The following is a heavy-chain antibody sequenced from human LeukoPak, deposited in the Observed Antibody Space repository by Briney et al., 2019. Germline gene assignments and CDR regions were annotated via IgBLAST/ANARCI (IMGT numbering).Heavy chain of an antibody. V-gene: IGHV1-46*02. CDR1: GYTFNNYY. CDR2: INPVGGST. Sequence: ASVKVSCKASGYTFNNYYIHWVRQAPGQGLEWMGIINPVGGSTTYAQNFQGRVIMSRDTSTSTVYMELSSLRSEDTAVYYCARSPEMATIPGIHSQNWFDSWGQGTLVTVSS. D-gene: IGHD5-24*01. J-gene: IGHJ5*01. CDR3: ARSPEMATIPGIHSQNWFDS.